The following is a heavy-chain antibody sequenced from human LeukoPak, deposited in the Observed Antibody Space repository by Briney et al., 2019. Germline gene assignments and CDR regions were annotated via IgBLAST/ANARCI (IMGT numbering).Heavy chain of an antibody. CDR3: AKSPPPSSIAAPTYYFDY. CDR2: ISGSGGST. Sequence: SGGSLRLSCAASGFTFSSYAMSWVRQAPGKGLEWVSAISGSGGSTYYADSVKGRFTISRDNSKNTLYLQMNSLRAEDTAVYYCAKSPPPSSIAAPTYYFDYWGQGTLVTVSS. D-gene: IGHD6-6*01. J-gene: IGHJ4*02. V-gene: IGHV3-23*01. CDR1: GFTFSSYA.